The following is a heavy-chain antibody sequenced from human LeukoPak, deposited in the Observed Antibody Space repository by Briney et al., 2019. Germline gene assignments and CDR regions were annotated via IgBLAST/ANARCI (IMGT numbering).Heavy chain of an antibody. V-gene: IGHV5-51*01. CDR3: ARHLGRSQLDY. Sequence: GESPKISCKGSGYSFINYWIGWVRQMPGKGLEWMGIIYPGDSDTRYSPSFQGQVTISTDKSISTAYLQWSSLKASDTAMYYCARHLGRSQLDYWGQGTLVTVSS. CDR2: IYPGDSDT. J-gene: IGHJ4*02. D-gene: IGHD1-26*01. CDR1: GYSFINYW.